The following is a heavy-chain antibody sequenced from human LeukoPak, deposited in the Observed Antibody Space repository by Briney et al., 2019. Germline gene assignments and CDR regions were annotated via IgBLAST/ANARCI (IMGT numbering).Heavy chain of an antibody. CDR2: INHSGST. CDR3: AGDADVVVTATPLWYFDL. Sequence: PSETLSLTCAVSGGSLSGYYWSWIRQPPGKGLEWIGEINHSGSTNYNPSLKSRVTISVDTSKNQFSLKLSSVTAADTAVYYCAGDADVVVTATPLWYFDLWGRGTLVTVSS. J-gene: IGHJ2*01. D-gene: IGHD2-21*02. CDR1: GGSLSGYY. V-gene: IGHV4-34*01.